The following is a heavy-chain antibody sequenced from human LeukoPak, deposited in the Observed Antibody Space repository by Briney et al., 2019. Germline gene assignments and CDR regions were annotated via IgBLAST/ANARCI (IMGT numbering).Heavy chain of an antibody. J-gene: IGHJ4*02. V-gene: IGHV2-5*01. CDR3: ARIRYSSSWRYFDY. CDR1: GFSLSTSGIA. Sequence: PGPTLVKPTQTLTLTCTFSGFSLSTSGIAVASIRQPPGKALEWLATIYWNDDKRYNPFLKSRLTITKDTSKNQVVLTMTNMDPVDTATYYCARIRYSSSWRYFDYWGQGTLVTVSS. CDR2: IYWNDDK. D-gene: IGHD6-13*01.